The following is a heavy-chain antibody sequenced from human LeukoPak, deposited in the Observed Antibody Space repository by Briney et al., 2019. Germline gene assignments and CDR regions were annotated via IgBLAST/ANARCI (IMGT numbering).Heavy chain of an antibody. CDR1: GFIVSSRY. CDR2: IYSGVGT. V-gene: IGHV3-53*01. CDR3: ASHYDFWSGHEY. Sequence: PGGSLRLSCAASGFIVSSRYMSWVRQAPGKGLEWVSAIYSGVGTNYADSVKGRFTISRDNSKNTLYLQMNSLRAEDTAVYYCASHYDFWSGHEYWGQGTLVTVSS. D-gene: IGHD3-3*01. J-gene: IGHJ4*02.